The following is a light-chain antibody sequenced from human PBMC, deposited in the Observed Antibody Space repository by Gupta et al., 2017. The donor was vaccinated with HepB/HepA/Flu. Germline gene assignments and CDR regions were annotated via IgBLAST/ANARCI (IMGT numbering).Light chain of an antibody. Sequence: QSALTQPRSVSGSPGPSVTISCPGTSSDVGSDNHVSWYQQHPGKAPKLMIFDVTKRPSGVPDRFSGSKSDNTASLTISGRQAEDEADYFCCSYAGTDVYVFGTGTKVTVL. CDR3: CSYAGTDVYV. CDR2: DVT. J-gene: IGLJ1*01. CDR1: SSDVGSDNH. V-gene: IGLV2-11*01.